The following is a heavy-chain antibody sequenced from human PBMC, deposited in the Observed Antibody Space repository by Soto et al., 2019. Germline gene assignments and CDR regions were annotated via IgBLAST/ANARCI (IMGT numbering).Heavy chain of an antibody. D-gene: IGHD6-13*01. CDR2: INPNSGGT. CDR3: ARGYSSSWYWFDP. J-gene: IGHJ5*02. CDR1: GYTFTGYY. V-gene: IGHV1-2*02. Sequence: ASVKVSCKASGYTFTGYYMHWVRQAPGQGLEWMGWINPNSGGTNYAQKFQGRVTMTRDTSISTAYMELSRLRSDDTAVYYCARGYSSSWYWFDPRGQGTLVTVSS.